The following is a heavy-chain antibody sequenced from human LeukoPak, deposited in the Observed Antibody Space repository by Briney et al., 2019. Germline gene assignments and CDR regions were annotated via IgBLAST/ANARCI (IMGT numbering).Heavy chain of an antibody. CDR1: GFTLSSYA. Sequence: GGSLRLSCAASGFTLSSYAMSWVRQAPGKGLEWVSAISGSGGSTYYADSVKGRFTISRDNSKNTLYLQMNSLRAEDTAVYYCARISIAAADVYWGQGTLVTVSS. CDR2: ISGSGGST. V-gene: IGHV3-23*01. CDR3: ARISIAAADVY. J-gene: IGHJ4*02. D-gene: IGHD6-13*01.